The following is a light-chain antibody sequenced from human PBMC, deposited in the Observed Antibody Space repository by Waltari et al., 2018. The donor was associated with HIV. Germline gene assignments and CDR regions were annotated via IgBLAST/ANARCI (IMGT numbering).Light chain of an antibody. CDR1: RPRIGPGYD. J-gene: IGLJ2*01. V-gene: IGLV1-40*01. CDR3: QSYDSTLSGHVI. CDR2: GNR. Sequence: QFVLMQPPSVSAAPGQRVTLSCTGRRPRIGPGYDVHLLQQLPGKAPKLLIYGNRHRPSGVPDRFSGSKSGTSASLAITGLQAEDEADYYCQSYDSTLSGHVIFGTRTKLPV.